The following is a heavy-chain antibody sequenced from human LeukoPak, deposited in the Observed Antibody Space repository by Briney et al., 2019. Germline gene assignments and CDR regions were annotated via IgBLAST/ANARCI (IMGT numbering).Heavy chain of an antibody. D-gene: IGHD5-18*01. CDR2: ISSNGGST. Sequence: GGSLRLSCSASGFTFSSYAMHWVRQAPGKGLEYVSAISSNGGSTYYADSVKGRFTISRDNSKNTLYLQMSSLRAEDTAVYYCVKEGRGYSYGIFDYWGQETLVTVSS. CDR3: VKEGRGYSYGIFDY. CDR1: GFTFSSYA. J-gene: IGHJ4*02. V-gene: IGHV3-64D*06.